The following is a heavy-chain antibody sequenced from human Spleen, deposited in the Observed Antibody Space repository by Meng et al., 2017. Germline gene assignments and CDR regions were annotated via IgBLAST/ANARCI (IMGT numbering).Heavy chain of an antibody. V-gene: IGHV4-30-4*01. CDR2: IYYSGST. J-gene: IGHJ4*02. D-gene: IGHD6-13*01. CDR3: ARVSKRSSSWYFDY. Sequence: QVQLQESGPGLVKPSQTLSLTCTVSGGSISNADYYWSWIRQPPGKGLEWIGYIYYSGSTDYNPSLKSRVTISVDTSKNQFSLKLSSVTAADTAVYYCARVSKRSSSWYFDYWGQGTLVTVSS. CDR1: GGSISNADYY.